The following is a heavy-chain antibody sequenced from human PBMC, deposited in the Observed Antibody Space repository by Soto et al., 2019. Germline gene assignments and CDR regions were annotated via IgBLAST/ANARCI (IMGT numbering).Heavy chain of an antibody. CDR1: GYTFTSYY. J-gene: IGHJ4*02. CDR3: ARDCSGGSCYSSFDY. Sequence: GASVKVTCKASGYTFTSYYMHWVRQAPGQGLEWMGIINPSGGSTSYAQKFQGRVTMTRDTSTSTVYMELSSLRSEDTAVYYCARDCSGGSCYSSFDYWVQGTLVTVSS. D-gene: IGHD2-15*01. V-gene: IGHV1-46*03. CDR2: INPSGGST.